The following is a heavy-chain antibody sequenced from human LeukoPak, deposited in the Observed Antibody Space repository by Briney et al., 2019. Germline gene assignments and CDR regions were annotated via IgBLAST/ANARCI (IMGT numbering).Heavy chain of an antibody. D-gene: IGHD1-26*01. J-gene: IGHJ3*02. Sequence: SQTLSLTCTVSGGSISSGDYYWSWIRQPPGKGLEWIGCIYYSGSTYYNPSLKSRVTISVDTSKNQFSLKLSSVTAADTAVYYCATYSGSYYGDAFDIWGQGTMVTVSS. CDR2: IYYSGST. CDR3: ATYSGSYYGDAFDI. CDR1: GGSISSGDYY. V-gene: IGHV4-30-4*01.